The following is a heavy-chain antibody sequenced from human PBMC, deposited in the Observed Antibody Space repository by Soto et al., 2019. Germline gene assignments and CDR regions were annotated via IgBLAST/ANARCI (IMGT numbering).Heavy chain of an antibody. D-gene: IGHD4-17*01. CDR3: AREDGDLNWFDP. V-gene: IGHV3-48*02. Sequence: EVQLVESGGGLVQPGGSLRLSCAASGFTFSSYSMNWVRQAPGKGLEWVSYIDSSSGTIYYADSVKGRFTISRDNAKNSLYLQMNRVRDEDTAVYYCAREDGDLNWFDPWGQGTLVTVSS. CDR1: GFTFSSYS. CDR2: IDSSSGTI. J-gene: IGHJ5*02.